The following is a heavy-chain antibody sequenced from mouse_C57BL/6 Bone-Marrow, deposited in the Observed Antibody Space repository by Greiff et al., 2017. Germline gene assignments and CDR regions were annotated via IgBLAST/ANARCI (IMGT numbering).Heavy chain of an antibody. D-gene: IGHD2-1*01. CDR2: IDPEDGDA. J-gene: IGHJ3*01. CDR1: GFNIKDYY. Sequence: EVQLQQSGAELVKPGASVKLSCTASGFNIKDYYMHWVKQRTEQGLEWIGRIDPEDGDAKYASKFQGKTTITADTSSNTAYLQLSSLTSEDTAVYYCAPLLWYRGLAYWGQGTLVTVSA. CDR3: APLLWYRGLAY. V-gene: IGHV14-2*01.